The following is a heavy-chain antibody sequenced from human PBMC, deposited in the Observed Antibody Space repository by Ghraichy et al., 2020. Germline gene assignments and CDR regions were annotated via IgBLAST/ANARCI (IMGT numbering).Heavy chain of an antibody. CDR2: INEDGGDV. V-gene: IGHV3-7*04. D-gene: IGHD1-26*01. Sequence: GGSLRLSCVGSGFTFSRYGMNWVRQVPGKGLEWVANINEDGGDVYYVNSVKGRFTVSRDNAKNTLFLQMHSLRAEDTAVYYCARDLHSGSYRENYWGQGTLVTVSS. J-gene: IGHJ4*02. CDR3: ARDLHSGSYRENY. CDR1: GFTFSRYG.